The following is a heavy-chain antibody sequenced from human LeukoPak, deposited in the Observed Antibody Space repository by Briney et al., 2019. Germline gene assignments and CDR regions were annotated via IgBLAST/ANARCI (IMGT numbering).Heavy chain of an antibody. CDR1: GGSISSSSYY. CDR2: IYYSGST. CDR3: ARGSKIFMVRGVIRWFDP. Sequence: SETLSLTCTVSGGSISSSSYYWSWIRQPPGKGLEWIGYIYYSGSTYYNPSLKSRITISVDTSKNQFSLKLSSVTAADTAVNYCARGSKIFMVRGVIRWFDPWGQGTLVTVSS. V-gene: IGHV4-30-4*01. D-gene: IGHD3-10*01. J-gene: IGHJ5*02.